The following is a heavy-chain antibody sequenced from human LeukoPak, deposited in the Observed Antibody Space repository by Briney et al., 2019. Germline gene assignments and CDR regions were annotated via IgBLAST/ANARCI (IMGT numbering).Heavy chain of an antibody. J-gene: IGHJ4*02. CDR1: GYTFTSYY. CDR3: ARSTQRELPTLDY. CDR2: INPSGGST. V-gene: IGHV1-46*01. D-gene: IGHD3-10*01. Sequence: GASVKVSCTASGYTFTSYYMHWVRQAPGQGLEWMGIINPSGGSTSYAQKFQGRVTMTRDMSTSTVYMELSSLRSDDTAVYYCARSTQRELPTLDYWGQGTLVTVSS.